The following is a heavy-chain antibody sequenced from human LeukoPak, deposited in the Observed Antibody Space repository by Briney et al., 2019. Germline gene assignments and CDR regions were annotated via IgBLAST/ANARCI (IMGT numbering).Heavy chain of an antibody. D-gene: IGHD6-13*01. CDR1: GFTFDDYA. J-gene: IGHJ6*03. CDR2: ISWNSGSI. Sequence: GGSLRLSCAASGFTFDDYAMHWVRQAPGKGLEWVSGISWNSGSIGYADSVKGRFTISRDNAKNSLYLQMNSLRAEDMALYYCAKDRIAAADTPYYMDVWGKGTTVTVSS. CDR3: AKDRIAAADTPYYMDV. V-gene: IGHV3-9*03.